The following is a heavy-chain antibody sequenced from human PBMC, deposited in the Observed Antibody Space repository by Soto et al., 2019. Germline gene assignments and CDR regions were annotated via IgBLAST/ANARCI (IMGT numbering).Heavy chain of an antibody. CDR2: IYPNSGDT. D-gene: IGHD3-10*01. CDR1: GHTLTGYY. V-gene: IGHV1-2*04. CDR3: AREPAGTGGMDV. Sequence: QVQLVQSGAELKRPGASVKVSCEASGHTLTGYYIHWVRQAPGQGLEWMGCIYPNSGDTSYAQNLKGWVTMTRDTSISTVYMELSRLKSDDTAVYYCAREPAGTGGMDVWGQGTTVTVSS. J-gene: IGHJ6*02.